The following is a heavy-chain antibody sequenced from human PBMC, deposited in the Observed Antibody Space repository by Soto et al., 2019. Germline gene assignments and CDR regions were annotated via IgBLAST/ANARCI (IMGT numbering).Heavy chain of an antibody. Sequence: QVQLVQSGAEVKKPGASVKVSCQASGYTFTSYYMHWVRQAPGQGLEWMGIINPGSGSRTYAQKFQDRVTMTWDTSTSTVNMELSSLISEDTAGYYCGRVLKPVRGDRGALNYWGQGTLVTVSS. D-gene: IGHD3-10*01. CDR3: GRVLKPVRGDRGALNY. V-gene: IGHV1-46*01. CDR2: INPGSGSR. CDR1: GYTFTSYY. J-gene: IGHJ4*02.